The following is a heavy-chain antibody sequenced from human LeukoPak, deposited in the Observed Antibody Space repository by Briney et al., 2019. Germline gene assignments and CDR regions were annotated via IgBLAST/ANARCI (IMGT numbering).Heavy chain of an antibody. CDR1: GFTFSSDG. CDR2: ISGSGGST. D-gene: IGHD3-22*01. J-gene: IGHJ3*02. V-gene: IGHV3-23*01. Sequence: GGSLRLSCAASGFTFSSDGMSWVRQAPGKGLEWVSAISGSGGSTYYADSVKGRFTISRDKSKNTLYLQMNSLRAEATAVYYCAKDSSYYYDSSGYYYVEAFDIWGQGTMVTVSS. CDR3: AKDSSYYYDSSGYYYVEAFDI.